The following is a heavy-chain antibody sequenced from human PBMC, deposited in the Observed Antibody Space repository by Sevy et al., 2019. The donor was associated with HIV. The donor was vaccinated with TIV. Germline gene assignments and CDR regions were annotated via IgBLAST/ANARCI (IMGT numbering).Heavy chain of an antibody. Sequence: SQTLSLTCTVSGGSISAYYWSWIRQPPGKPLEYIGYIYYTGSTNYNPSLKSRVTISVDTSKNQFSLKLNSVTAADTAVYFCARAPPVRSGDDSLNWFDPWGQRTLVTVSS. CDR3: ARAPPVRSGDDSLNWFDP. CDR2: IYYTGST. D-gene: IGHD5-12*01. J-gene: IGHJ5*02. CDR1: GGSISAYY. V-gene: IGHV4-59*01.